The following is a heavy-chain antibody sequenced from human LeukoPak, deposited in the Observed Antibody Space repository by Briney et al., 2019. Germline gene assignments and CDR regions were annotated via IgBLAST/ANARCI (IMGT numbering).Heavy chain of an antibody. CDR3: ARANRYSSGGRWFDP. V-gene: IGHV4-38-2*02. J-gene: IGHJ5*02. Sequence: PSETLSLTCTVSGYSISSGYYWGWIRQPPGKGLEWIGSIYHSGSTYYNPSLKSRVTISVDTSKNQYSLKLSSVTAADTAVYYCARANRYSSGGRWFDPWGQGTLVTVSS. D-gene: IGHD6-19*01. CDR2: IYHSGST. CDR1: GYSISSGYY.